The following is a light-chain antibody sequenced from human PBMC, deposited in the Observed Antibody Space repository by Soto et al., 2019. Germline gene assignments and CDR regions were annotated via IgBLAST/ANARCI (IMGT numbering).Light chain of an antibody. V-gene: IGKV3-20*01. CDR3: HQYGSSPWT. Sequence: EIVLTQSPGTLSLSPGERATLSCRASQSVSSIYLAWSQQKPGQAPRLLIYGASSRATGIPDRFSGSGSGTDFTLTISRLEPEDFAVYFCHQYGSSPWTFGQGTKVDIK. J-gene: IGKJ1*01. CDR2: GAS. CDR1: QSVSSIY.